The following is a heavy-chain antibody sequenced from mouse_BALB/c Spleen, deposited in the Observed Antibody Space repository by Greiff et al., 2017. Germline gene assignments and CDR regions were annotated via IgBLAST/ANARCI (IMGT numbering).Heavy chain of an antibody. J-gene: IGHJ4*01. CDR3: VRHGDGYYDYYAMDY. CDR1: GFTFNTYA. V-gene: IGHV10-1*02. D-gene: IGHD2-3*01. Sequence: EVMLVESGGGLVQPKGSLKLSCAASGFTFNTYAMNWVRQAPGKGLEWVARIRSKSNNYATYYADSVKDRFTISRDDSQSMLYLQMNNLKTEDTAMYYCVRHGDGYYDYYAMDYWGQGTSVTVSS. CDR2: IRSKSNNYAT.